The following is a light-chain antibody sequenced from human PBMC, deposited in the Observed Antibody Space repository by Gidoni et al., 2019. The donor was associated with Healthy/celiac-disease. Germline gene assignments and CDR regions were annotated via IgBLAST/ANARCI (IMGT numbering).Light chain of an antibody. CDR2: GAS. CDR3: QQYNNWPQT. V-gene: IGKV3-15*01. J-gene: IGKJ1*01. CDR1: QSVSSN. Sequence: EIVMTQSPATLSVSPGERATLSCRASQSVSSNLAWYQQKPGQAPRLLIYGASTRATGIPARVSGSGSGTEFTLTISSLQAEDFAVYYCQQYNNWPQTFXXXTKVEIK.